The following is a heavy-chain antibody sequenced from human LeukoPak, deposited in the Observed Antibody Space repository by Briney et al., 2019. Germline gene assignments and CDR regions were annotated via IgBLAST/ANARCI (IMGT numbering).Heavy chain of an antibody. V-gene: IGHV3-23*01. Sequence: PGGSLRLSCVFSRFTFDNYGMTWVRQAPGKGLEWVSSISGSGGNTYYAASVKGRFTISRDNSKNTVCLLMNNMRTEDSAVYHCAKGKGTNWYASLDYWGRGTLVTVSS. D-gene: IGHD2-2*01. CDR2: ISGSGGNT. CDR1: RFTFDNYG. J-gene: IGHJ4*02. CDR3: AKGKGTNWYASLDY.